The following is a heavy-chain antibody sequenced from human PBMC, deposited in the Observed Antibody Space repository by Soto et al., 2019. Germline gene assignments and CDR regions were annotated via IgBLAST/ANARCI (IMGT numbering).Heavy chain of an antibody. D-gene: IGHD1-1*01. CDR1: GFTFNNAW. Sequence: EVQLVESGGGLVKPGGSLRLSCAASGFTFNNAWMSWVRQAPGKGLEWVGRIKSNPDGGTADYAAPVNGRFTISRDDSKNTVYLQMNSLNTADTAVYFCATDLKTGAERGKFDYWGQGTLVTVSS. J-gene: IGHJ4*02. CDR3: ATDLKTGAERGKFDY. CDR2: IKSNPDGGTA. V-gene: IGHV3-15*01.